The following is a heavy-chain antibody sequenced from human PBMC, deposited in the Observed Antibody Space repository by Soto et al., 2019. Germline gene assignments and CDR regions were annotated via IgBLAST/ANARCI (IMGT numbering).Heavy chain of an antibody. D-gene: IGHD3-3*01. J-gene: IGHJ5*02. CDR1: GGSISSSSYY. V-gene: IGHV4-39*01. CDR3: ARQEYYDFWSGYYDHPNWFDP. Sequence: SETLSLTCTVSGGSISSSSYYWGWIRQPPGKGLEWIGSIYYSGSTYYNPSLKSRVTISVDTSKNHFSLKLSSVTAADTAVYYCARQEYYDFWSGYYDHPNWFDPWGQGTLVTVSS. CDR2: IYYSGST.